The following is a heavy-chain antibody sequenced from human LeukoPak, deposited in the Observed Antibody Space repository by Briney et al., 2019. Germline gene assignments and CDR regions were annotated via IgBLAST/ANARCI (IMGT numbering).Heavy chain of an antibody. CDR1: GGSISSYY. CDR3: ARIPPHSSSGSWVVVGSYFDY. Sequence: KPSETLSLTCTVSGGSISSYYWGWIRQPPGKGLEWIGYIYYSGSTNYNPSLKSRVTISVDTSKNQFSLKLSSVTAADTAVYYCARIPPHSSSGSWVVVGSYFDYWGQGTPVTVSS. D-gene: IGHD6-25*01. V-gene: IGHV4-59*01. J-gene: IGHJ4*02. CDR2: IYYSGST.